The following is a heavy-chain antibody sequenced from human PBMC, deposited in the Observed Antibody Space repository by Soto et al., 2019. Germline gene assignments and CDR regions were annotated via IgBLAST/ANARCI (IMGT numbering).Heavy chain of an antibody. J-gene: IGHJ4*02. D-gene: IGHD3-10*01. Sequence: QVQLVESGGGGVQPGRSLRLSCAASGFTFSSYGMHWVRQAPGKGLEWVAVIWYDGSNKYYADSVKGRFTISRDNSKNTLYLQMNSLRAEDTAVYYCARSSGVAFFFDYWGQGTLVTVSS. CDR1: GFTFSSYG. CDR3: ARSSGVAFFFDY. V-gene: IGHV3-33*01. CDR2: IWYDGSNK.